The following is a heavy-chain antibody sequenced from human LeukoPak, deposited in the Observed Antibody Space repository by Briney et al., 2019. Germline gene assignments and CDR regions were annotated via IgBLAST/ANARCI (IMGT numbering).Heavy chain of an antibody. D-gene: IGHD3-3*01. CDR1: GGSISSYY. CDR3: ARGRGASPYYDFWSGYYSGLFDY. Sequence: SETLSLTCTVSGGSISSYYWSWIRQPPGKGLEWIGYIYYSGSTNYNPSLKSRVTISVDTSKNQFSLKQSSVTAADTAVYYCARGRGASPYYDFWSGYYSGLFDYWGQGTLVTVSS. V-gene: IGHV4-59*01. CDR2: IYYSGST. J-gene: IGHJ4*02.